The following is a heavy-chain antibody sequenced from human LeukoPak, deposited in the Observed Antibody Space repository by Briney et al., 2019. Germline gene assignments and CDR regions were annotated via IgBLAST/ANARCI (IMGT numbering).Heavy chain of an antibody. CDR3: ARGIAAAGRRFDY. V-gene: IGHV4-59*01. J-gene: IGHJ4*02. CDR2: IYYSGST. CDR1: GGSISSYY. Sequence: SETLSLTCTVSGGSISSYYWNWIRQPPGKGLEWIGYIYYSGSTNYNPSLKSRVTISVDTSKNQFSLKLSSVTAADTAVYYCARGIAAAGRRFDYWGQGTLVTVSS. D-gene: IGHD6-13*01.